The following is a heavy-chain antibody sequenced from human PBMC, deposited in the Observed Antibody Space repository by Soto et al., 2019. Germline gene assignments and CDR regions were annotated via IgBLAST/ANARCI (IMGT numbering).Heavy chain of an antibody. J-gene: IGHJ2*01. CDR2: ISAYNGNT. CDR1: GYTFTSYG. V-gene: IGHV1-18*01. Sequence: QVQLVQSGAEVKKPGASVKVSCKASGYTFTSYGISWVRQAPGQGLEWMGWISAYNGNTNYAQKLQGRVTMTTDTSPSTAYMELRSLRSDDTAVYYCARPHYGDYAPGYFDLWGRGTLVTVSS. D-gene: IGHD4-17*01. CDR3: ARPHYGDYAPGYFDL.